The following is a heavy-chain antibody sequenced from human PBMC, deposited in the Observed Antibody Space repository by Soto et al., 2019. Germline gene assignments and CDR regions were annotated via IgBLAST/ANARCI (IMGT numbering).Heavy chain of an antibody. CDR2: ISWNSGSI. J-gene: IGHJ6*02. CDR1: GFTFDDYA. CDR3: AKENGIADRQGHYYGMDV. Sequence: GGSLRLSCAASGFTFDDYAMHWVRQAPGKGLEWVSGISWNSGSIGYADSVKGRFTISRDNAKNSLYLQMNSLRAEDTALYYCAKENGIADRQGHYYGMDVWGQGTTVTVSS. D-gene: IGHD6-6*01. V-gene: IGHV3-9*01.